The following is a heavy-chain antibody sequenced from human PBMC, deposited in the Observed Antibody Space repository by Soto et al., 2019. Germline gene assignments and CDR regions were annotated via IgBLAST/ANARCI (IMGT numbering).Heavy chain of an antibody. CDR3: ARVSCSGGSCYSRRYYYYYMDV. V-gene: IGHV4-34*01. Sequence: SETLSLTCAVFGGSFSGYYWSWIRQPPGKGLEWIGEINHSGSTNYNPSLKSRVTISVDTSKNQFSLKLSSVTAADTAVYYCARVSCSGGSCYSRRYYYYYMDVWGKGTTVTVSS. CDR2: INHSGST. CDR1: GGSFSGYY. J-gene: IGHJ6*03. D-gene: IGHD2-15*01.